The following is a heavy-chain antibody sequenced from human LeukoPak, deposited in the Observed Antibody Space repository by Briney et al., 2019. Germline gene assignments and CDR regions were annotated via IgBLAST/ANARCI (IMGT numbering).Heavy chain of an antibody. CDR1: GFTFSDYY. V-gene: IGHV3-11*01. D-gene: IGHD6-13*01. J-gene: IGHJ6*03. CDR2: ISSSGSTI. Sequence: GGSLRLSCAASGFTFSDYYMSWIRQAPGKGLEWVSYISSSGSTIYYADSVKGRFTISRDNAKNSLYLQMNSLRAEDTAVYYCARIGAAAGTWYYYMDVWGKETTVTVSS. CDR3: ARIGAAAGTWYYYMDV.